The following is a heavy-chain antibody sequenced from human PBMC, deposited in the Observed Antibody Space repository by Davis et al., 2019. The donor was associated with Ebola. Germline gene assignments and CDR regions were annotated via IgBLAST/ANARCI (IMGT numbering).Heavy chain of an antibody. V-gene: IGHV1-46*01. D-gene: IGHD4-23*01. CDR1: GYTFTNYY. CDR2: INPNDGRT. CDR3: ARGGYGGNSYFDY. J-gene: IGHJ4*02. Sequence: AASVKVSCKASGYTFTNYYMHWVRQAPGQGLEWMGMINPNDGRTIYEQKFQGRVTMTRDTSTSTVYMELSSLRSEDTAVYYCARGGYGGNSYFDYWGQGTLVTVSS.